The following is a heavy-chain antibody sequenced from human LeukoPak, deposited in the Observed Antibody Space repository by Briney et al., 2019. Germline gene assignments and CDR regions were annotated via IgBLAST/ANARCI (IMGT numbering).Heavy chain of an antibody. CDR3: ARGIAAAEGDNWFDP. CDR1: GFTVSSNY. V-gene: IGHV3-53*01. J-gene: IGHJ5*02. CDR2: IYSGGST. Sequence: GGSLRLSCAASGFTVSSNYMGWVRQAPGKGLQWVSVIYSGGSTYYADSVKGRFTISRDNSKNTLYLQMNSLRAEDTAVYYCARGIAAAEGDNWFDPWGQGTLVTVSS. D-gene: IGHD6-13*01.